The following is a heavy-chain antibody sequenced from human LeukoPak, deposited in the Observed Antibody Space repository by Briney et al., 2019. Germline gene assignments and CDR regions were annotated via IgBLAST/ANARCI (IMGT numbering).Heavy chain of an antibody. Sequence: GGSLRLSCAASGFTVSNNYMNWVRQAPGKGLEWVSVIYSGGNTYYADSVKGRFTISRDNSKNTVFLQMNSLRAEDTAVYYCARRSCTTADCPLGYWGQGTLVTVSS. V-gene: IGHV3-53*01. CDR3: ARRSCTTADCPLGY. CDR2: IYSGGNT. D-gene: IGHD2-8*01. J-gene: IGHJ4*02. CDR1: GFTVSNNY.